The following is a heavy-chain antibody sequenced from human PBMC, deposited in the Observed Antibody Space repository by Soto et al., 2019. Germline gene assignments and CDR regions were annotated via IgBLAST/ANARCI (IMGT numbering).Heavy chain of an antibody. D-gene: IGHD6-13*01. CDR1: GCTFSSYW. CDR3: ARLGSSSYNWFDP. CDR2: IKQDGSEK. V-gene: IGHV3-7*01. Sequence: VRTLRLSCASSGCTFSSYWMSWVRHAPVKGLEWVANIKQDGSEKYYVDSVKGRFTISRDNAKNSLYLQMNSLRAEDTAVYYCARLGSSSYNWFDPWGQGTLVTVSS. J-gene: IGHJ5*02.